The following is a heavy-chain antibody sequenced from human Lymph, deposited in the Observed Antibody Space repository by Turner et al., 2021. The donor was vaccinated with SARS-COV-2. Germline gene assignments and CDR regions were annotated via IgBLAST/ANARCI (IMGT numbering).Heavy chain of an antibody. CDR3: ARKAAPGMGGGVFYYYYGMDV. Sequence: QVQLVQSGAEVKKLGSSVTVSCKASVGLFSIYAISWGRPAPGQGLEGVGGIVPILGKENYEERFQGRVKISAYKATGTAYVEVSSQRSEDTAVDYCARKAAPGMGGGVFYYYYGMDVWGQGTTVTVSS. J-gene: IGHJ6*02. V-gene: IGHV1-69*10. CDR1: VGLFSIYA. D-gene: IGHD6-13*01. CDR2: IVPILGKE.